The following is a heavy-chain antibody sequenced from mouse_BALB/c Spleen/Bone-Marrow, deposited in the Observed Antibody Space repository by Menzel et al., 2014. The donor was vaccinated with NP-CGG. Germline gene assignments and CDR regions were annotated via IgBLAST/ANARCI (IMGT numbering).Heavy chain of an antibody. CDR3: TRGEDY. CDR2: IDPANGNT. V-gene: IGHV14-3*02. J-gene: IGHJ2*01. CDR1: GFNIKDTL. Sequence: EVQLQQSGAELVKPGASVKLSCTGSGFNIKDTLMHWVKQRPEQGLEWIGRIDPANGNTKYDPKFQGKATITADTSSNTAYLQLTSLTSEDTAVYYCTRGEDYWGQGTTLAVSS.